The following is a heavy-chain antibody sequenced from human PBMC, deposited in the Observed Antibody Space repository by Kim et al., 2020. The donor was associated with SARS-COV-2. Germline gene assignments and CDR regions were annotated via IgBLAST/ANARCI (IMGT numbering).Heavy chain of an antibody. CDR3: VRWNGAAGLEY. V-gene: IGHV3-7*05. D-gene: IGHD1-1*01. CDR2: INTDGSDT. Sequence: GGSLRLSCAVSGFAFTNYWMAWVRQPPGKGLEWVANINTDGSDTYYVASMRGRITTSRDNAKSAVYPQVSGLTTEDTAPYYCVRWNGAAGLEYWGQGT. J-gene: IGHJ4*02. CDR1: GFAFTNYW.